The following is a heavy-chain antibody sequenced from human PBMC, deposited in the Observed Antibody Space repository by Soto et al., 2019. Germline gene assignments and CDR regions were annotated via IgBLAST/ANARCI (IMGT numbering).Heavy chain of an antibody. V-gene: IGHV2-5*02. CDR1: GFSLSTTGVG. D-gene: IGHD1-7*01. CDR2: IYWDDDK. Sequence: QITLKESGPTLVKPTQTLTLTCTFSGFSLSTTGVGVGWIRQPPGKALEWLALIYWDDDKRYSPSLKSRLTITKDTSKNQVVLTMTNMDPVDTATYYCGHRHRLDGTWNYGSFDIWGQGTVVTVSS. J-gene: IGHJ3*02. CDR3: GHRHRLDGTWNYGSFDI.